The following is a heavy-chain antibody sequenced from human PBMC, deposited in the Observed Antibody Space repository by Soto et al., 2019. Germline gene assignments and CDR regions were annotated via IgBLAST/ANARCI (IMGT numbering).Heavy chain of an antibody. D-gene: IGHD6-13*01. CDR2: IYYSGGT. V-gene: IGHV4-30-4*01. J-gene: IGHJ6*02. CDR1: GGSISSGDYY. Sequence: PSETLSLTCTVSGGSISSGDYYWSWIRQPPGKGLEWIGYIYYSGGTYYNPSLKSRVTISVDTSKNQFSLKLSSVTAADTAVYYCARDPGIAAAGRSPSAYYYYYGMDVWGQGTTVTVSS. CDR3: ARDPGIAAAGRSPSAYYYYYGMDV.